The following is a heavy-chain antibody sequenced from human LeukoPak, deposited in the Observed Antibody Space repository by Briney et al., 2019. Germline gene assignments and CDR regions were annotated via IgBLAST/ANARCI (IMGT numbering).Heavy chain of an antibody. J-gene: IGHJ4*02. V-gene: IGHV3-30-3*01. D-gene: IGHD6-19*01. Sequence: PGRSLRLSCAASGFTFSSYAMHWVRQAPGKGLKWVAVISYDGSNKYYADSVKGRFTISRDNSKNTLYLQMNSLRAEDTAVYYCARDPRSGWYTIDYWGQGTLVTVSS. CDR3: ARDPRSGWYTIDY. CDR2: ISYDGSNK. CDR1: GFTFSSYA.